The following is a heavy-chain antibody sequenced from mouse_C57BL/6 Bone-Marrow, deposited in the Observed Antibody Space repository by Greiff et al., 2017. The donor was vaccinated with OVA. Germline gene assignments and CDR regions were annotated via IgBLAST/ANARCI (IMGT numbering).Heavy chain of an antibody. D-gene: IGHD1-1*01. CDR1: GFNFKDDY. Sequence: EVQLQQSGAELVRPGASVKLSCTASGFNFKDDYMHWVKQRPEQGLEWIGWIDPENGDTEYASKFQGKATITADTSSNTAYLQLSSLTSEDTAVYYCTNYYGGSYWYFDVWGTGTTVTVSS. V-gene: IGHV14-4*01. J-gene: IGHJ1*03. CDR3: TNYYGGSYWYFDV. CDR2: IDPENGDT.